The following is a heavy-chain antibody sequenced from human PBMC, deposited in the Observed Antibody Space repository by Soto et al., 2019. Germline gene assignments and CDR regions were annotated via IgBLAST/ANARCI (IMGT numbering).Heavy chain of an antibody. CDR2: TYYRSKWYN. D-gene: IGHD6-19*01. J-gene: IGHJ4*02. CDR3: ARDIAVAGASTFDY. V-gene: IGHV6-1*01. Sequence: SQTLSLTCAISGDSVSSNSAAWNWIRQSPSRGLEWLGRTYYRSKWYNDYAVSVKSRITINPDTSKKQFSLQLNSVTPEDTAVYYCARDIAVAGASTFDYWGQGTLVTVSS. CDR1: GDSVSSNSAA.